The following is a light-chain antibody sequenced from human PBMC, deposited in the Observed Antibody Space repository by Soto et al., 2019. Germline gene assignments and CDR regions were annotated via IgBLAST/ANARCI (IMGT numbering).Light chain of an antibody. CDR3: QQYGGSLTWT. Sequence: EIVLTQSPGTLSLSPGETATLSCRASQSVISSYLAWYQQKPGQAPRLLIYGASNRATGITDRFSGSGSGTDFTLTISRLEDEAFAVYYCQQYGGSLTWTFGQAAKVEIK. CDR1: QSVISSY. CDR2: GAS. V-gene: IGKV3-20*01. J-gene: IGKJ1*01.